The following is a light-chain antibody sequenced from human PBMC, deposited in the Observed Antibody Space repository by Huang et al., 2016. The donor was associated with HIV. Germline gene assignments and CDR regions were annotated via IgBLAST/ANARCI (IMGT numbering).Light chain of an antibody. Sequence: IQLTQSPSSLSASVGDRVTITCRASQGISSSLAWYQQKSGQAPMVLIYAASTLQSGVPSRFSGSGSVTVFTLTISSLQPEDFATYYCQQFKTYPITFGGGTKVEIK. CDR3: QQFKTYPIT. V-gene: IGKV1-9*01. CDR2: AAS. CDR1: QGISSS. J-gene: IGKJ4*01.